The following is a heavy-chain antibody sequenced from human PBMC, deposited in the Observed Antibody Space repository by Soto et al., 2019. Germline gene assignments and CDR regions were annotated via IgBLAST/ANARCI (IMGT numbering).Heavy chain of an antibody. Sequence: QVQLVESGGGVVQPGRSLRLSCAASGFTFSSYGMHWVRQAPGKGLEWVAVIWYDGSNKYYADSVKGRFTISRDNSKNTLYLQMNSLRAEDTAVYYCARDQCPGLLRVTWYFDLWGRGTLVTVSS. V-gene: IGHV3-33*01. D-gene: IGHD3-22*01. J-gene: IGHJ2*01. CDR3: ARDQCPGLLRVTWYFDL. CDR1: GFTFSSYG. CDR2: IWYDGSNK.